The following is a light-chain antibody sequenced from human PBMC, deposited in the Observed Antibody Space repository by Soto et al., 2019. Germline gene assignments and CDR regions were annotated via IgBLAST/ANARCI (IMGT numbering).Light chain of an antibody. CDR1: QSISSW. J-gene: IGKJ1*01. Sequence: DIQMTQSPFTLSASVGDRVTITCRASQSISSWLAWNQQKPGKAPKLLIYKASTLETGVPSRFSGSGSGTGFTLTITSLQPDVIATYYGQQYNTFPRTFGKGTKVEIK. CDR2: KAS. CDR3: QQYNTFPRT. V-gene: IGKV1-5*03.